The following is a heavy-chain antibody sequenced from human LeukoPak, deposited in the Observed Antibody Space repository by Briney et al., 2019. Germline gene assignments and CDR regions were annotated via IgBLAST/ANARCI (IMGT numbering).Heavy chain of an antibody. CDR1: GFTFSSYG. CDR3: ARGYSGYDFGY. D-gene: IGHD5-12*01. J-gene: IGHJ4*02. Sequence: GGSLRLSCAASGFTFSSYGMSWVRQAPGKGLEWVSVIYRSGSTYYADSVKGRFTISRDNSKNTLYLQMNSLRAEDTAVYYCARGYSGYDFGYWGQGTLVTVSS. V-gene: IGHV3-53*01. CDR2: IYRSGST.